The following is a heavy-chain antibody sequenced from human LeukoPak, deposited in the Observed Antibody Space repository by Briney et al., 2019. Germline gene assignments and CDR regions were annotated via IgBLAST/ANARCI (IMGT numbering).Heavy chain of an antibody. V-gene: IGHV3-30*03. J-gene: IGHJ4*02. CDR1: GFTFSSYG. Sequence: GGSLRLSCVASGFTFSSYGMHWVRQAPGKGLEWVAVISHDGSNKYYADSVKGRFTISRDNSKNTLYLQMNSLRAEDTAVYYCARTLTRYNWPFDYWGQGTLVTVSS. D-gene: IGHD1-20*01. CDR2: ISHDGSNK. CDR3: ARTLTRYNWPFDY.